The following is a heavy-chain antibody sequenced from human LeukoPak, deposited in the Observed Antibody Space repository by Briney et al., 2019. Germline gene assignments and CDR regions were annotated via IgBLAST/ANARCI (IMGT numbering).Heavy chain of an antibody. D-gene: IGHD3-10*01. V-gene: IGHV3-21*01. Sequence: GGSLRLSCAASGFTFSSYSLNWVCKAPGQGLDWVSSISSSSYTYYAASVKSRFTISRDNAKNSLYLQMSCLSAEDTAVYYCARSMTMVRGVRPNWFDPWGQGTLVTVSS. CDR2: ISSSSYT. CDR1: GFTFSSYS. J-gene: IGHJ5*02. CDR3: ARSMTMVRGVRPNWFDP.